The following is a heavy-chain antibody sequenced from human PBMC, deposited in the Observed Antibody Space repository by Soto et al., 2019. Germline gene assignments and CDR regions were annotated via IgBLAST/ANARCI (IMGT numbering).Heavy chain of an antibody. CDR2: ISVHNGIT. D-gene: IGHD1-20*01. CDR3: ARAEELVTGSMGGY. CDR1: AYTFINYG. Sequence: QVQLVQSGPEVKKPGASVKVSCKPSAYTFINYGISWVRQAPGQGLEWLGWISVHNGITKYAQNFQGRVTMTTDTSTNTVYMELRSLRSDDTAVYYCARAEELVTGSMGGYWGQGTLVTVSS. V-gene: IGHV1-18*04. J-gene: IGHJ1*01.